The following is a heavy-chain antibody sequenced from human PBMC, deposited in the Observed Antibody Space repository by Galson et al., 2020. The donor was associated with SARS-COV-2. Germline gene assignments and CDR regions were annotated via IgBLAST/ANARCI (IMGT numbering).Heavy chain of an antibody. CDR1: GGSFSGYY. CDR2: INHSGST. CDR3: ARGYNRLRYSSSNYYYYGMDV. V-gene: IGHV4-34*01. Sequence: SETLSLTCAVYGGSFSGYYWSWIRQPPGKGLEWIGEINHSGSTNYNPSLKSRVTISVDTSKNQFSLKLSSVTAADTAVYYCARGYNRLRYSSSNYYYYGMDVWGQGTTVTVSS. D-gene: IGHD6-6*01. J-gene: IGHJ6*02.